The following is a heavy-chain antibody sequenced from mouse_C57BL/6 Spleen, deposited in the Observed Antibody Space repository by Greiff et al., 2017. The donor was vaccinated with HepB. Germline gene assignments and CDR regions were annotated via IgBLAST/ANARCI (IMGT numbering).Heavy chain of an antibody. V-gene: IGHV1-9*01. CDR3: ASESYGTCDY. CDR2: ILPGSGST. CDR1: GYTFTGYW. Sequence: QVQLQQSGAELMKPGASVKLSCKATGYTFTGYWIEWVKQRPGHGLEWIGEILPGSGSTNYNDKFKGKATFTADTSSNTAYMQLSSLTTEDSAIYCCASESYGTCDYWGQGTTLTVSS. D-gene: IGHD1-1*01. J-gene: IGHJ2*01.